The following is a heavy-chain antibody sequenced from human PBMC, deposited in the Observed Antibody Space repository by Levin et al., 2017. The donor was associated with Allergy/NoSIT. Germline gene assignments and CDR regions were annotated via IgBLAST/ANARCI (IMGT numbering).Heavy chain of an antibody. CDR3: ARGGPPNYDYNWGSYRDGYFDY. CDR1: GFTFGDYA. Sequence: GGSLRLSCTGSGFTFGDYAMSWVRQAPGKGLEWVGFIRNKAHGGTTEYAASVKGRLTISRDDSKSIAYLHMNSLKTEDTAVYVCARGGPPNYDYNWGSYRDGYFDYWGQGTLVTVSS. CDR2: IRNKAHGGTT. D-gene: IGHD3-16*02. V-gene: IGHV3-49*04. J-gene: IGHJ4*02.